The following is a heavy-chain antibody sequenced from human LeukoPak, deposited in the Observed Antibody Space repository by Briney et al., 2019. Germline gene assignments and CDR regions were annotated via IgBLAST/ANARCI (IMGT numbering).Heavy chain of an antibody. Sequence: GGSLRLSCAASGFTFSSYSMNWVHQAPGKGLEWVSYISSSSSTIYYADSVKGRFTISRDNAKNSLYLQMNSLRAEDTAVYYCARIRRWFDYWGQGTLVTVSS. CDR2: ISSSSSTI. V-gene: IGHV3-48*01. CDR1: GFTFSSYS. J-gene: IGHJ4*02. CDR3: ARIRRWFDY. D-gene: IGHD4-23*01.